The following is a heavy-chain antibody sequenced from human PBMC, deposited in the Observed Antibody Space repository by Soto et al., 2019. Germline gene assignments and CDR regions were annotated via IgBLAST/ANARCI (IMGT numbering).Heavy chain of an antibody. D-gene: IGHD5-12*01. CDR3: ARPQRWLQLPYYYGMDV. V-gene: IGHV1-69*06. Sequence: GASVKVSCKASGGTFSSYAISWVRQAPGQGLEWMGGIIPIFGTANYAQKFQGRVTITADKSTSTAYMELSSLRSEDTAVYYCARPQRWLQLPYYYGMDVWGQGTTVTVSS. CDR1: GGTFSSYA. CDR2: IIPIFGTA. J-gene: IGHJ6*02.